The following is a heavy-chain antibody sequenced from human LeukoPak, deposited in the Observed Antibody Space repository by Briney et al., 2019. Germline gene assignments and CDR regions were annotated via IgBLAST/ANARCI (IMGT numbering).Heavy chain of an antibody. D-gene: IGHD3-10*01. CDR1: GFTFSSYS. CDR3: ARDRVRGNNYGYNWFDP. Sequence: GGSLRLSCAASGFTFSSYSMNWVRQAPGKGLEWVSYISSSSSTIYYADSVKGRFTISRDNAKNSLYLQMNSLRAEDTAVYYCARDRVRGNNYGYNWFDPWGQGTLVTVSS. CDR2: ISSSSSTI. V-gene: IGHV3-48*01. J-gene: IGHJ5*02.